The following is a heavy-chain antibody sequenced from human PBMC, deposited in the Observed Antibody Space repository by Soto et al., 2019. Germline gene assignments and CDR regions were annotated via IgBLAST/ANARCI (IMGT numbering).Heavy chain of an antibody. CDR3: VRDRSEYSGSSGWFDT. D-gene: IGHD4-4*01. V-gene: IGHV4-31*02. Sequence: QLHLQESGPGLLKPSQTLSLSCLVSGDNINSDGHYWTWIRQFPGKGLEWIGYIFHNGATYSNPSLKSRVIISLDLSKNQFFLSLTSVTDADTAFYYCVRDRSEYSGSSGWFDTWGQGTLVTVSS. J-gene: IGHJ5*02. CDR2: IFHNGAT. CDR1: GDNINSDGHY.